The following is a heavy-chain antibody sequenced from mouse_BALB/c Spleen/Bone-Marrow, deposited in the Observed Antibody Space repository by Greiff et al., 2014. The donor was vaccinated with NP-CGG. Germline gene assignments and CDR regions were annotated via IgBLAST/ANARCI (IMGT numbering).Heavy chain of an antibody. D-gene: IGHD1-1*01. CDR2: IDPANGNT. J-gene: IGHJ3*01. Sequence: QLQQSGAELVKPRASVKLSCTASGFNIKDTYMHWVKQRPEQGLEWIGRIDPANGNTKYDPKFQGKATITADTSSNTAYLQLSSLTSEDTAVYYCATYYYGSSWGFAYWGQGTLVTVSA. V-gene: IGHV14-3*02. CDR1: GFNIKDTY. CDR3: ATYYYGSSWGFAY.